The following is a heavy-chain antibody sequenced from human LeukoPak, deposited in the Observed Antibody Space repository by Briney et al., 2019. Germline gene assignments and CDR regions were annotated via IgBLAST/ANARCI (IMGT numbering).Heavy chain of an antibody. CDR1: GFTFSSYE. CDR2: ISSSGSTI. CDR3: ATLGYDFWSGVFDY. Sequence: PGGSLRLSCAASGFTFSSYEMNWVRQAPGKGLEWVSYISSSGSTIYYADSVKGRFTISRDNAENSLYLQMNSLRAEDTAVYYCATLGYDFWSGVFDYWGKGTLVTVSS. J-gene: IGHJ4*02. D-gene: IGHD3-3*01. V-gene: IGHV3-48*03.